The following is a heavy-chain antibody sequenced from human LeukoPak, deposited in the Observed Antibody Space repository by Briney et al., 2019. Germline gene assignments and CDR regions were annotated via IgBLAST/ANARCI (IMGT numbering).Heavy chain of an antibody. D-gene: IGHD6-19*01. CDR3: ARSPAPYSSGWVYYYYGMDV. CDR2: INHSGST. J-gene: IGHJ6*02. CDR1: GGSFSGYY. V-gene: IGHV4-34*01. Sequence: SETLSLTCAVYGGSFSGYYWSWIRPPPGKGLEWIGEINHSGSTNYNPSLKSRVTISVDTSKNQFSLKLSSVTAADTAVYYCARSPAPYSSGWVYYYYGMDVWGQGTTVTVSS.